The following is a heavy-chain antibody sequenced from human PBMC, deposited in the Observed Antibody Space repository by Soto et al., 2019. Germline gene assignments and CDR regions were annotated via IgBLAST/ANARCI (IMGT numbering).Heavy chain of an antibody. Sequence: QVQLQESRPGLVKPSETLSLSCAVSGVSITSTDWWSWLRQPPGKGLQWIGEVSLGGGANYNPSLKSRVTISVDNSKNQFSLTLNSVTAADTAVYFCAGSTADTTLKASSFWGQGTLVTVSS. J-gene: IGHJ4*02. CDR2: VSLGGGA. CDR1: GVSITSTDW. CDR3: AGSTADTTLKASSF. D-gene: IGHD4-4*01. V-gene: IGHV4-4*02.